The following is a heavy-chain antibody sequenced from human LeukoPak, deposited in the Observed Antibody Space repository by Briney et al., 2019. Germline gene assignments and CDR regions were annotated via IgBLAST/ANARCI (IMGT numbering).Heavy chain of an antibody. CDR3: ARRVTYGSGTYYLFYYYYMDV. Sequence: SETLSLTCTVSGGSISSSSYYWGWIRQPPGKGLEWIGEINHSGSTNYNPSLKSRVTISVDTSKNQFSPKLSSVTAADTAVYYCARRVTYGSGTYYLFYYYYMDVWGKGTTVTISS. CDR2: INHSGST. J-gene: IGHJ6*03. V-gene: IGHV4-39*07. D-gene: IGHD3-10*01. CDR1: GGSISSSSYY.